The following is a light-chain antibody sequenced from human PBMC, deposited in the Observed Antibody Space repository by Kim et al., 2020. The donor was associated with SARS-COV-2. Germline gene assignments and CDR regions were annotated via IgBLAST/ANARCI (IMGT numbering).Light chain of an antibody. Sequence: QSALTQPASVSGSPGQSITISCTGTSSDVGGYNYVSWYQQHPGKAPKLMIYDVSNRPSGVSNRFSGSKSGNTASLTISGLQAEDEADYYCSSYTSSSTLWVFGVGTQLTVL. J-gene: IGLJ3*02. V-gene: IGLV2-14*01. CDR3: SSYTSSSTLWV. CDR1: SSDVGGYNY. CDR2: DVS.